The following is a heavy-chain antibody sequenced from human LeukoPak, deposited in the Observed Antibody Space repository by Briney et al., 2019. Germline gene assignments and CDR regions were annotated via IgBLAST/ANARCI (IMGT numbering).Heavy chain of an antibody. CDR2: ISGSGGST. D-gene: IGHD5-12*01. CDR3: AKDRGVATRAIFDY. Sequence: GGSLRLSCAASGFTFSDYYMGWVRQAPGKGLEGVSAISGSGGSTYYADSVKGRFTISRDNSKNTLYLQMNSLRAEDTAVYYCAKDRGVATRAIFDYWGQGTLVTVSS. J-gene: IGHJ4*02. V-gene: IGHV3-23*01. CDR1: GFTFSDYY.